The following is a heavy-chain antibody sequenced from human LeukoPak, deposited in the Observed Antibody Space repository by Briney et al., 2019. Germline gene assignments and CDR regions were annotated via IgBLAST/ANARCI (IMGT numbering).Heavy chain of an antibody. V-gene: IGHV3-21*01. D-gene: IGHD3-10*01. CDR1: GFTFSSYS. J-gene: IGHJ3*02. CDR2: ISSSSSYI. CDR3: ARPRRGNAFDI. Sequence: PGGSLRLSCAASGFTFSSYSTNWVRQAPGKGLEWVSSISSSSSYIYYADSVKGRFTISRDNAKNSLYLQMNSLRAEDTAVYYCARPRRGNAFDIWGQGTMVTVSS.